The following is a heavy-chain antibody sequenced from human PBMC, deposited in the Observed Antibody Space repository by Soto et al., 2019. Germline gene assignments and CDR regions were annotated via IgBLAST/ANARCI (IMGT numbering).Heavy chain of an antibody. CDR2: IYSSGST. Sequence: SETLSLTCTVSGDSMTSYYWSWIRQPPGQGLEWIEYIYSSGSTNYNPSLKSRVTMSVDTSKNQFSLNLSSVTAADTAVYYCARRRRNGYDFDYWGQGILVTVSS. V-gene: IGHV4-59*01. D-gene: IGHD5-12*01. CDR1: GDSMTSYY. J-gene: IGHJ4*02. CDR3: ARRRRNGYDFDY.